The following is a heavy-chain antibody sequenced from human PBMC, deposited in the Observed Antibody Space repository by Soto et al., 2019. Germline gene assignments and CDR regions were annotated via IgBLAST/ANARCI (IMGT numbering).Heavy chain of an antibody. V-gene: IGHV4-61*01. CDR2: IYYSGST. D-gene: IGHD5-18*01. Sequence: QVQLQESGPGLVKPSETLSLTCTVSGGSVSSGSYYWSWIRQPPGKGLEWIGYIYYSGSTNYNPSLKSRVTISVDTSKNQFSLKLSSVTAADTAVYYCARALGSYRNHYYYYGMDVWGQGTTVTVSS. J-gene: IGHJ6*02. CDR3: ARALGSYRNHYYYYGMDV. CDR1: GGSVSSGSYY.